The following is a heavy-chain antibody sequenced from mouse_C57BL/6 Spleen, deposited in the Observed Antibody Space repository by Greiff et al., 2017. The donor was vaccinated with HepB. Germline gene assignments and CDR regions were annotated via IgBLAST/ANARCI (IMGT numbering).Heavy chain of an antibody. CDR2: IYPSDSET. J-gene: IGHJ3*01. D-gene: IGHD2-1*01. CDR3: AREMVFAGCAY. V-gene: IGHV1-61*01. CDR1: GYTFTSYW. Sequence: QVQLQQPGAELVRPGSSVKLSCKASGYTFTSYWMDWVKQRPGQGLEWIGNIYPSDSETHYNQKFKDKATLTVDKSSSTAYMQLSSLTSEDSAVYYCAREMVFAGCAYWGQGTLVTVSA.